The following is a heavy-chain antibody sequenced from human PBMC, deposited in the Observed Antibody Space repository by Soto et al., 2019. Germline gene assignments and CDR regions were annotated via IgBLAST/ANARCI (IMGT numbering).Heavy chain of an antibody. V-gene: IGHV3-23*01. D-gene: IGHD6-19*01. CDR2: ITGSGAGT. CDR1: GFTLSSYA. J-gene: IGHJ4*02. CDR3: GKYSSGGDFDT. Sequence: EVQLLESGGGLVQPGWSLRLSCAASGFTLSSYAMSWVRKAPVKGLEWVSSITGSGAGTYYTDSVKGRFTISRDNSKNTLYLQMNRLRAEDTAVYYCGKYSSGGDFDTWGQGTLVTFSS.